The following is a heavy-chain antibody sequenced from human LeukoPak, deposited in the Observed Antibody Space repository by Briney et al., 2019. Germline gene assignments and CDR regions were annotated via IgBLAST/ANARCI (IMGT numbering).Heavy chain of an antibody. D-gene: IGHD3-22*01. V-gene: IGHV3-23*01. J-gene: IGHJ4*02. CDR2: IRVRSDST. CDR1: GFTFSNYG. Sequence: GGSLRLSCAASGFTFSNYGMNWVRQAPGKGLEWVSSIRVRSDSTHYADSVQGRFTISRDDSKNTLYLQMNSLRAEDTAVYYCAKVYDTSGYYFFFDYWGQGTLVTVSS. CDR3: AKVYDTSGYYFFFDY.